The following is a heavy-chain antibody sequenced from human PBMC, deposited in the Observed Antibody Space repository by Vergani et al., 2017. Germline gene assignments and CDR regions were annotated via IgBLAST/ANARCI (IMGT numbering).Heavy chain of an antibody. CDR1: ESTFSDHY. J-gene: IGHJ4*02. CDR2: IRSKASGYTT. Sequence: EAQLVESGGGLVQPGGSLRLSCVASESTFSDHYMDWVRQAPGVGLEWVGRIRSKASGYTTEYAASVKGRFTISRDDSMNSLYLQLNSLKTEDTAIYYCTDVTGIRGDTYWGEGTLVIVSS. V-gene: IGHV3-72*01. CDR3: TDVTGIRGDTY. D-gene: IGHD2-8*02.